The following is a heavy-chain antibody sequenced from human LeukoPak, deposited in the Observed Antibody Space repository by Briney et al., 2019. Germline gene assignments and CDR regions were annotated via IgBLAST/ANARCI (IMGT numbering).Heavy chain of an antibody. D-gene: IGHD1-7*01. V-gene: IGHV3-7*01. Sequence: PGGSLRLSCAACGFTFSYYWMRWVRQAPGKGLEWVANIKEDGSEKYYVDSVKGRFTISTDNARNSVFLQMSGLRAEDTAVYYCVSTTGPWGQGTLVTVSS. J-gene: IGHJ5*02. CDR1: GFTFSYYW. CDR2: IKEDGSEK. CDR3: VSTTGP.